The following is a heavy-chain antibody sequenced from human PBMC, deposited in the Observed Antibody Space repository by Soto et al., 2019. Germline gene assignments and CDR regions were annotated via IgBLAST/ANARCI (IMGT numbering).Heavy chain of an antibody. CDR2: INARHGNT. CDR1: GYTFTRYA. Sequence: QVLLVQSGAEVTKPGASVKVSCKASGYTFTRYAMHWVRQAPGQGLEWMGWINARHGNTKYSQKFQDRVTITRDTSASTAYMNLSSLRSEDTAIYYCARDETFAWNDDPDFWGQGTLVTVSS. V-gene: IGHV1-3*01. J-gene: IGHJ4*02. D-gene: IGHD1-1*01. CDR3: ARDETFAWNDDPDF.